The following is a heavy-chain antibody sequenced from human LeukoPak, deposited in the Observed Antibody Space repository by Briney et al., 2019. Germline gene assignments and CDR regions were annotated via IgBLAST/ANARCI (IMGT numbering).Heavy chain of an antibody. J-gene: IGHJ4*02. CDR2: IGGSDGST. CDR1: GFTFSTHA. V-gene: IGHV3-23*01. CDR3: AKRDSSGSYPYYFDY. Sequence: GGSLRLSCAASGFTFSTHAMSWVRLAPGKGLEWVSAIGGSDGSTYYADSVKGRFTISRDNSKDTRYLQMNSLRAEDTAVYYCAKRDSSGSYPYYFDYWGQGTLVTVSS. D-gene: IGHD3-22*01.